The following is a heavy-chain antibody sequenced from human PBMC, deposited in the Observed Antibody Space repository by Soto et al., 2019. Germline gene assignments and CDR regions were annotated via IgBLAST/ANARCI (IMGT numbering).Heavy chain of an antibody. CDR1: GGSISSGDYY. Sequence: SETLSLTCTVSGGSISSGDYYWSWIRQPPGKGLEWIGYIYYSGSTYYNPSLKSRLTISIDTSKNPFSLKLSSVTAADTAVYYCARDYGSGTYPPFGMDVWGQGTTVTVSS. CDR3: ARDYGSGTYPPFGMDV. J-gene: IGHJ6*02. V-gene: IGHV4-30-4*01. D-gene: IGHD3-10*01. CDR2: IYYSGST.